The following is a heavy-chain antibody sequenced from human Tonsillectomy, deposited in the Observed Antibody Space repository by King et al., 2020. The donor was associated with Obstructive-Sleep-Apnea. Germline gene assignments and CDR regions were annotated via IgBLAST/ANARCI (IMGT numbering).Heavy chain of an antibody. J-gene: IGHJ4*02. CDR1: GFTFGDHA. V-gene: IGHV3-49*03. D-gene: IGHD5-12*01. CDR3: TRDKGGWLFDY. Sequence: VQLVESGGGLVQPGRSLRLSCTASGFTFGDHAMSWFRQAPGKGLEWVGFIRSKAYGGTTEYAASVKGSFTISRDDTKSIAYLQMNSLKNEDTAVYYCTRDKGGWLFDYWGQGTLVTVSS. CDR2: IRSKAYGGTT.